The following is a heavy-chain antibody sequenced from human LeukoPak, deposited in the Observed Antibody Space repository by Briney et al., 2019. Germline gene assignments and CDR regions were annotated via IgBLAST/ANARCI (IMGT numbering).Heavy chain of an antibody. V-gene: IGHV3-48*02. J-gene: IGHJ4*02. CDR1: GFTFSSYS. CDR3: ARDAVTMVQGVIIKFDY. CDR2: ISSSSSTI. Sequence: LSGGSPRLSCAASGFTFSSYSMNWVRQAPGKGLEWVSYISSSSSTIYYADSVKGRFTISRDNAKNSLYLQMNSLRDEDTAVYYCARDAVTMVQGVIIKFDYWGQGTLVTVSS. D-gene: IGHD3-10*01.